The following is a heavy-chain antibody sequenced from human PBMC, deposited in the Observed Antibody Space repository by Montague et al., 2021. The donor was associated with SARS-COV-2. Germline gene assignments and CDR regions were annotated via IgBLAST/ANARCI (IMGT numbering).Heavy chain of an antibody. CDR2: INHSGST. CDR3: ARVRAVPAAMRIFSLGRSYYGMDV. D-gene: IGHD2-2*01. CDR1: GGSFSGYY. V-gene: IGHV4-34*01. J-gene: IGHJ6*02. Sequence: SETLSLTCAVYGGSFSGYYWSWIRQPPGKGLEWIGEINHSGSTNYNPSPKSRVTISVDTSKNQFPLKLSSVTAADTAVYYCARVRAVPAAMRIFSLGRSYYGMDVWGQGTTVTVSS.